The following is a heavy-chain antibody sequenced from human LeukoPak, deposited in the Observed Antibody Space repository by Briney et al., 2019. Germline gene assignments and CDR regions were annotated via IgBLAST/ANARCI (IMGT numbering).Heavy chain of an antibody. CDR2: INHSGST. CDR3: ARAYSSSWYFNWFDP. CDR1: GGSFSGYY. V-gene: IGHV4-34*01. J-gene: IGHJ5*02. Sequence: PSETLSLTCAVYGGSFSGYYWSWIRQPPGKGLEWIGEINHSGSTNYNPSLKSRVTISVDTSKNQFSLKLSSVTAADTAVYYCARAYSSSWYFNWFDPWGQGTLVSVSS. D-gene: IGHD6-13*01.